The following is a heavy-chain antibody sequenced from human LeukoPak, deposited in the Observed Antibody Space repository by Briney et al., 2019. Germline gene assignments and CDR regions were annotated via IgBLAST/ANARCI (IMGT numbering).Heavy chain of an antibody. D-gene: IGHD3-3*01. CDR3: ARGRFLDAFDI. Sequence: PSETLTLTCTVSGGSISSYYWSWIRQPPGKGLEWIGYIYYSGSTKYKPSLKSRVTISVDTSKNQFSLKLSSVTAADTAVYYCARGRFLDAFDIWGQGTMVTVSS. CDR2: IYYSGST. CDR1: GGSISSYY. V-gene: IGHV4-59*01. J-gene: IGHJ3*02.